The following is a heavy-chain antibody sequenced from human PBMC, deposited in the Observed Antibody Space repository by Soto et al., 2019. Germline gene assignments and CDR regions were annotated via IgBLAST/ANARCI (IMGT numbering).Heavy chain of an antibody. CDR2: INAGNGNT. CDR1: LYTFIIYA. Sequence: ASVXVSFKSSLYTFIIYAIHCFLQAPGQRLEWMGWINAGNGNTKYSQKFQGRVTITRDTSASTAYMELTSLRSEDTDVYYCARELKGIYYFEYWGQGTLVTVSS. J-gene: IGHJ4*02. V-gene: IGHV1-3*01. CDR3: ARELKGIYYFEY.